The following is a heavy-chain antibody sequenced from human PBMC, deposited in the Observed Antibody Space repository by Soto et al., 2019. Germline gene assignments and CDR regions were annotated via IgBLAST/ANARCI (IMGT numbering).Heavy chain of an antibody. V-gene: IGHV3-23*01. D-gene: IGHD1-26*01. CDR1: RFTFSDYA. J-gene: IGHJ5*02. Sequence: DVQLLESGGGLVQPGGSLTLSCAASRFTFSDYAMSWVRQAPGKGLEWVSGIGGGADTYYAGSVKGRFTISRDNSKNTMYLQMNSLRDEDTAVYYCAKDAVPYNGKWDWFDPWGQGTLVTVSS. CDR2: IGGGADT. CDR3: AKDAVPYNGKWDWFDP.